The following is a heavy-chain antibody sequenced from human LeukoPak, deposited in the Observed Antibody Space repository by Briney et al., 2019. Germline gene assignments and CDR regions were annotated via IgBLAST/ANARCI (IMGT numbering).Heavy chain of an antibody. CDR3: ARDDIVLIPGARPGYFAF. CDR2: ISGDGRST. J-gene: IGHJ4*02. D-gene: IGHD2-8*02. CDR1: GFIFRNFG. V-gene: IGHV3-23*01. Sequence: GGTLRLSCRVSGFIFRNFGMAWVRQAPGRGLEWVSTISGDGRSTSYADSVKGRFTISRESFKDMLFLEMNSLRADDTAIYYCARDDIVLIPGARPGYFAFWGQGTQVTVSS.